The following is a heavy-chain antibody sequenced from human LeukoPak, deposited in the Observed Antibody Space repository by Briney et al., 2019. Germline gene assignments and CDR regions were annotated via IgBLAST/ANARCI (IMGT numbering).Heavy chain of an antibody. CDR2: SYSGGSR. CDR1: GFTVSTDH. V-gene: IGHV3-53*01. Sequence: GGSLRLSCAASGFTVSTDHMSWVRQAPGKGLEWVAVSYSGGSRSYAESVKGRFTISRDNSQNTLYLQMNSLRAEDTAVYYCARVWELSFDYWGQGPLVTVSS. CDR3: ARVWELSFDY. D-gene: IGHD1-26*01. J-gene: IGHJ4*02.